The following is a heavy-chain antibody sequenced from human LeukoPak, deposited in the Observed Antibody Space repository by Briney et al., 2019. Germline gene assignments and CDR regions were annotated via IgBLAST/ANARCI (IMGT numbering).Heavy chain of an antibody. CDR2: IYHSGST. J-gene: IGHJ4*02. CDR1: GGSISSGGYS. V-gene: IGHV4-30-2*01. Sequence: PSETLSLTCAVSGGSISSGGYSWSWIRQPPGKGLEWIGYIYHSGSTYYNPSLKSRVTISVDRSKNQFSLKLSSVTAADTAVYYCARGRGYSSSWGQGTLVTVSS. D-gene: IGHD6-13*01. CDR3: ARGRGYSSS.